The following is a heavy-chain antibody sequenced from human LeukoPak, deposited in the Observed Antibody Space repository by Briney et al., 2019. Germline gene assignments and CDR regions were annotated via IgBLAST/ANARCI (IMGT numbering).Heavy chain of an antibody. CDR2: MNPNSGNT. CDR3: ARDRYCSSTSCHPDWFDP. J-gene: IGHJ5*02. CDR1: GYTFTSYD. Sequence: ASVKVSCKASGYTFTSYDINWVRQATGQGLEWMGWMNPNSGNTGYAQKFQGRVTMTRNTSISTAYMELSSLRSEDTAVYYCARDRYCSSTSCHPDWFDPWGQGTLVTVSS. V-gene: IGHV1-8*01. D-gene: IGHD2-2*01.